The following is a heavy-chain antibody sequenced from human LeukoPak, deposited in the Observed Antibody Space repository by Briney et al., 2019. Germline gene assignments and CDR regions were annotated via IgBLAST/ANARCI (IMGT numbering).Heavy chain of an antibody. CDR1: GGSISSYY. CDR3: ASRLRFLEWLVFDI. CDR2: IYYSGST. J-gene: IGHJ3*02. Sequence: PSETLSLTCTVSGGSISSYYWSWIRQPPGKGLQWIGYIYYSGSTNYNPSLKSRVTISVDTSKNQFSLKLSSVTAADTAVYYCASRLRFLEWLVFDIWGQGTMVTVSS. V-gene: IGHV4-59*01. D-gene: IGHD3-3*01.